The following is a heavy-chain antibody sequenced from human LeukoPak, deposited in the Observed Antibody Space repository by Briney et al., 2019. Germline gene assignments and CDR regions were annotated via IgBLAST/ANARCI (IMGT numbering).Heavy chain of an antibody. CDR3: AKSNLWDGDLYDAYDV. Sequence: GGSLRLSCAASGFTFSSYSMNWVRQAPGKGLEWVSSISSSSSYIYYADSVKGRFTISRDNAKNSLYLQMNSLRAEDTAVYYCAKSNLWDGDLYDAYDVWGQGAMVTVSS. V-gene: IGHV3-21*01. CDR2: ISSSSSYI. CDR1: GFTFSSYS. J-gene: IGHJ3*01. D-gene: IGHD3-16*01.